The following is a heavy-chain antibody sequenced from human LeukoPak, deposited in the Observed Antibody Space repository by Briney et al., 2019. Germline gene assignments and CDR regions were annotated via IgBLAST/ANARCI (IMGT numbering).Heavy chain of an antibody. V-gene: IGHV1-2*02. CDR3: ARSWYSSSWYNY. Sequence: GSVKVSCKASGYTFTGYYMHWVRQAPGQGLEWMGWINPNSGGTNYAQKFQGRVTMTRDTSISTAYMELSRLRSDDTAVYYCARSWYSSSWYNYWGQGTLVTVSS. J-gene: IGHJ4*02. CDR2: INPNSGGT. CDR1: GYTFTGYY. D-gene: IGHD6-13*01.